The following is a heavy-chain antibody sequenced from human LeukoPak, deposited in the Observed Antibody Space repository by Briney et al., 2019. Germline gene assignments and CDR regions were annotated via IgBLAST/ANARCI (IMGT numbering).Heavy chain of an antibody. J-gene: IGHJ6*03. CDR2: ISGSGGST. CDR3: AKGPRWPHYYYYMDV. D-gene: IGHD2-15*01. Sequence: GGSLRLSCAASGFTVSSNHMSWVRQAPGKGLEWVSAISGSGGSTYYADSVKGRFTISRDNSKNTLYLQMNSLRAEDTAVYYCAKGPRWPHYYYYMDVWGKGTTVTVSS. V-gene: IGHV3-23*01. CDR1: GFTVSSNH.